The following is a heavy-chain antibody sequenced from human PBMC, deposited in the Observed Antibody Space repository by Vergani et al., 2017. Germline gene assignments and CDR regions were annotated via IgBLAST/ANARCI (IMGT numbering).Heavy chain of an antibody. CDR3: ARAPGVGYCSSTSCYPDY. Sequence: VQLLQSGGGVIQPGGSVRLSCAASGFTFSACPMTWVRQAPGKGLEWVAVIWYDGSNKYYADSVKGRFTISRDNSKNTLYLQMNSLRAEDTAVYYCARAPGVGYCSSTSCYPDYWGQGTLVTVSS. D-gene: IGHD2-2*01. CDR1: GFTFSACP. V-gene: IGHV3-33*08. J-gene: IGHJ4*02. CDR2: IWYDGSNK.